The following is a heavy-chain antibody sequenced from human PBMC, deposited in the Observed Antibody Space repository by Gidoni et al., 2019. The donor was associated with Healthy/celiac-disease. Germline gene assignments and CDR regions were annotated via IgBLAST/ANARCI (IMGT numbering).Heavy chain of an antibody. J-gene: IGHJ4*02. CDR1: GGSFSGYY. V-gene: IGHV4-34*01. CDR2: INHSGST. D-gene: IGHD6-19*01. Sequence: QVQLQQWGAGLLKPSETLSLTCAVYGGSFSGYYWSWIRQPPGKGLEWIGEINHSGSTNYNPSLKSRVTISVDTSKNQFSLKLSSVTAADTAVYYCARGIAVAGIGNWGQGTLVTVSS. CDR3: ARGIAVAGIGN.